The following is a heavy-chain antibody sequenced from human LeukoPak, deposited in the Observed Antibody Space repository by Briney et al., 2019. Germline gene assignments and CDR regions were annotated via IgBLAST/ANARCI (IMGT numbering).Heavy chain of an antibody. CDR1: GFTFDDYG. D-gene: IGHD6-13*01. CDR3: ARGDSSWYGLPYYFDY. V-gene: IGHV3-20*04. Sequence: GGSLRLSCAASGFTFDDYGMSWVRQAPGKGLEWFSGINWNGGSTGYADSVKGRFTISRDNAKNSLYLQMNSLRAEDTALYYCARGDSSWYGLPYYFDYWGQGTLVTVSS. J-gene: IGHJ4*02. CDR2: INWNGGST.